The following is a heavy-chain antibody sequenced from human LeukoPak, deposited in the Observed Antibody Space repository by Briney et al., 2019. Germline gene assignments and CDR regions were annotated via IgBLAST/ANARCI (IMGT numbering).Heavy chain of an antibody. Sequence: SGTLSLTCTVSGGSISSYSWSWIRQPPGKGLEWVGYIYYSGSTNYNPSLKTRVTISVDTSKIQFALTLSSLTAADTAVYYCARDRKDGMDVWGQGTTVTVSS. CDR2: IYYSGST. CDR1: GGSISSYS. V-gene: IGHV4-59*01. CDR3: ARDRKDGMDV. J-gene: IGHJ6*02.